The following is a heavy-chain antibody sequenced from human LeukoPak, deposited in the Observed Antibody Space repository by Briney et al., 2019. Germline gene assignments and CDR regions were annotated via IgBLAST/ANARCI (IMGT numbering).Heavy chain of an antibody. CDR1: GYTFTHYA. CDR3: ARAGGYSYYCGGDCRDY. Sequence: ASVKVSYMASGYTFTHYAMNWVRQAPGQGLYEMGWINSNTGNAAYAQGFTGRFVFSVDGHLSTAYLQISSLKAEDTAVYYCARAGGYSYYCGGDCRDYWGQGTLVTVSS. J-gene: IGHJ4*02. CDR2: INSNTGNA. V-gene: IGHV7-4-1*02. D-gene: IGHD2-21*02.